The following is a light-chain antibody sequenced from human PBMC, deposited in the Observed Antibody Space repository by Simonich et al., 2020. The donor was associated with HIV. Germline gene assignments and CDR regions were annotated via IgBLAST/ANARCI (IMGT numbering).Light chain of an antibody. CDR1: QSISSW. CDR2: KAS. CDR3: QQYNSLWVT. J-gene: IGKJ4*01. Sequence: DIQMTQSPSTLSASVGDRVTITCRASQSISSWLDWYQQKPGKDPKLLIDKASSLESGVPSRFSGSGSGTEFTLTISSLQPDDFATYYCQQYNSLWVTFGGGTKVDIK. V-gene: IGKV1-5*03.